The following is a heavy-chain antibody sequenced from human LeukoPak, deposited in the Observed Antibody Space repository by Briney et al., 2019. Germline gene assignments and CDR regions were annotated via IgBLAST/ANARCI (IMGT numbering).Heavy chain of an antibody. Sequence: GESLKIFCKGSGYSFTSYWIGWVRQMPGKGLEWMGIIYPGDSDTRYSPSFQGQVTISADKSISTAYLQWSSLKASDTAMYYCTRSSGYYSDAFDIWGQGTMVTVSS. J-gene: IGHJ3*02. D-gene: IGHD3-22*01. CDR2: IYPGDSDT. CDR1: GYSFTSYW. V-gene: IGHV5-51*01. CDR3: TRSSGYYSDAFDI.